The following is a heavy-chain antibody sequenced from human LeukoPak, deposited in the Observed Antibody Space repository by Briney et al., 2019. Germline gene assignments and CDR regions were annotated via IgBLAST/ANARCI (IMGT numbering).Heavy chain of an antibody. V-gene: IGHV1-69*13. D-gene: IGHD4-17*01. CDR3: ARVYGDYSYYFDD. Sequence: SVKVSCKASGGTFSSYAISWVRQPPGQGLEWMGGVIPIFGTANYAQKFQGRVTITADESTSTAYMELSSLRSEDTAVYYWARVYGDYSYYFDDWGQGTLVTVSS. CDR1: GGTFSSYA. CDR2: VIPIFGTA. J-gene: IGHJ4*02.